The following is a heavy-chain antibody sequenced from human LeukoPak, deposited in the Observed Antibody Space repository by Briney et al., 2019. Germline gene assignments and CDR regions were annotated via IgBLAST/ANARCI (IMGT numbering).Heavy chain of an antibody. V-gene: IGHV3-30*18. Sequence: GRSLGLFRAASGFTFRKYCLHWVRQASSKGLGWVAVISYDGSNQYYADSVKGRFTISRDKSQNTLYLQMNSLRTEDAAVYYCAKDSDENIGYYFDYWGQGTLVTVSS. CDR3: AKDSDENIGYYFDY. D-gene: IGHD2/OR15-2a*01. CDR2: ISYDGSNQ. J-gene: IGHJ4*02. CDR1: GFTFRKYC.